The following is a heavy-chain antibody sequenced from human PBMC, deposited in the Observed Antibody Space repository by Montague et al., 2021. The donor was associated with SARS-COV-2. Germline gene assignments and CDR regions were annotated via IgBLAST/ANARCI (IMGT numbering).Heavy chain of an antibody. CDR2: IYYSGST. J-gene: IGHJ6*02. CDR3: ARRVTGTTVHYYYYGMDV. D-gene: IGHD1-20*01. V-gene: IGHV4-39*01. CDR1: DGSISSPNW. Sequence: SETLSLTCAVSDGSISSPNWWNWVRQPPGKGLEWIGSIYYSGSTYYNPSLKSRVTISVDTSKNQFSLKLSSVTAADTAVYYCARRVTGTTVHYYYYGMDVWGQGTTVTVSS.